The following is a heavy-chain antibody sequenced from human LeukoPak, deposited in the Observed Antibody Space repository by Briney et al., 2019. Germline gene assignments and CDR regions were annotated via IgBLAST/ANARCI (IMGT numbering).Heavy chain of an antibody. CDR3: TRDRITYDLLTGYYFDY. V-gene: IGHV3-7*03. D-gene: IGHD3-9*01. J-gene: IGHJ4*02. CDR2: IKEDGSAQ. CDR1: GFTFNGYW. Sequence: PGGSLRLSCAASGFTFNGYWMSWVRQAPGKGLEWVANIKEDGSAQYYVGSVKGRFTISRDNAKNSLYLQMNSLKTEDTAVYYCTRDRITYDLLTGYYFDYWGQGTLVTVSP.